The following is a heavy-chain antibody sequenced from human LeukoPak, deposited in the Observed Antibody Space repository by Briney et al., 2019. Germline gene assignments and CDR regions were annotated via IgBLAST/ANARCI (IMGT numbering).Heavy chain of an antibody. V-gene: IGHV3-53*01. CDR1: EFTFSSYS. D-gene: IGHD1-14*01. J-gene: IGHJ4*02. CDR3: ARGNPGGEFY. Sequence: GGSLRLSCAASEFTFSSYSMNWVRQAPGKGLEWVSIIYSGGSTYYADSVKGRFTISRDNSKNTLYLQMNSLRAEDTAVYYCARGNPGGEFYWGQGTLVTVSS. CDR2: IYSGGST.